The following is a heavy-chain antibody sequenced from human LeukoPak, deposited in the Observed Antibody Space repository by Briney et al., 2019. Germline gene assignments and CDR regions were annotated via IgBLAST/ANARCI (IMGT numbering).Heavy chain of an antibody. J-gene: IGHJ4*02. CDR2: ISAYNGNT. V-gene: IGHV1-18*01. CDR1: GYTYTSYG. D-gene: IGHD5-12*01. CDR3: ARDGGYSGYDPPYYFDY. Sequence: SVKVSCKASGYTYTSYGISWVRQAPGQGLEWMGWISAYNGNTNYAQKLQGRVTMTTDTSTSTAYMELRSLRSDDTAVYYCARDGGYSGYDPPYYFDYWGQGTLVTVSS.